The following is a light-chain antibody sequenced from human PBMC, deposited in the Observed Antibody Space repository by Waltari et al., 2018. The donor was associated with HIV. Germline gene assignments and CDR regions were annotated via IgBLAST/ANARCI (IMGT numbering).Light chain of an antibody. CDR2: QDS. CDR1: ALAHKY. J-gene: IGLJ3*02. CDR3: QAWDSGTVV. V-gene: IGLV3-1*01. Sequence: SFELTQPPSVSVSSGQTANIACSGTALAHKYVSWYQQRSGQSPLLVMFQDSKRPSGIPERFSGSNSGNTATLTITEAQPLDEGQYSCQAWDSGTVVFGGGTNLSVL.